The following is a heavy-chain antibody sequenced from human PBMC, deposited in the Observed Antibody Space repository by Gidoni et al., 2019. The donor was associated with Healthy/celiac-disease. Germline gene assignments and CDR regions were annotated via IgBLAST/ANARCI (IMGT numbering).Heavy chain of an antibody. J-gene: IGHJ6*02. D-gene: IGHD4-17*01. CDR2: ISSSSSTI. CDR1: GFTFSSYS. CDR3: ARPPSGDYDYYYYGMDV. Sequence: EVQLVESGGGLVQPGGSLSLSCAASGFTFSSYSMNWVRQAPGKGLEWVSYISSSSSTIYYADSVKGRFTISRDNAKNSLYLQMNSLRAEDTAVYYCARPPSGDYDYYYYGMDVWGQGTTVTVSS. V-gene: IGHV3-48*01.